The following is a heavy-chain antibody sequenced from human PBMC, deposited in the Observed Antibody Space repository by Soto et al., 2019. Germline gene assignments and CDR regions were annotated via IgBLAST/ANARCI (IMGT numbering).Heavy chain of an antibody. CDR3: ARDGGQYYDILTGWFSSAYYYGMDV. J-gene: IGHJ6*02. D-gene: IGHD3-9*01. V-gene: IGHV1-2*04. CDR1: GDIFNGYY. CDR2: INPNSGDT. Sequence: GAVKVSRNAAGDIFNGYYMHWVRHAPGQGLELMGWINPNSGDTNYTQKFQGWVTMTRDTSISTAYMELSRLRSDDTAVYYCARDGGQYYDILTGWFSSAYYYGMDVWGQGTTVTVSS.